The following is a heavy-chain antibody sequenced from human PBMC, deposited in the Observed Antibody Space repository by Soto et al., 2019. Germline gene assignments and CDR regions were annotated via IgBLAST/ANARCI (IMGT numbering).Heavy chain of an antibody. CDR1: GYSFISYW. V-gene: IGHV5-51*01. Sequence: GESLKISCKGYGYSFISYWIGWVRQMPGKGLEWMGIIYPRDSDTRYSPSFQGQVTVSADKSISTAYLQWSSLKASDTTMYYCAKAHISGWPDAFDIWGQGTMVTVSS. CDR3: AKAHISGWPDAFDI. CDR2: IYPRDSDT. J-gene: IGHJ3*02. D-gene: IGHD6-19*01.